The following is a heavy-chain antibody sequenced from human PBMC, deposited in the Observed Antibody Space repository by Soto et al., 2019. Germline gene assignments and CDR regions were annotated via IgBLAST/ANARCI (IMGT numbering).Heavy chain of an antibody. CDR1: GGSLSGYY. J-gene: IGHJ4*02. D-gene: IGHD5-12*01. Sequence: QVQLQQWGAGLLKPSETLSLNCAVTGGSLSGYYWSWIRQPPGKGLEWIGEVKDGGHTNYSPSLRGRVTISSDTSNNQCSPRLNSVTAAATGVYYCARGQEGVVATHWDQGSLVTVSS. V-gene: IGHV4-34*01. CDR2: VKDGGHT. CDR3: ARGQEGVVATH.